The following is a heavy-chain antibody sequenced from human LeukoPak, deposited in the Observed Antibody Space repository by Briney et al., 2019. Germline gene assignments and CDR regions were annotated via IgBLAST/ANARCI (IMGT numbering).Heavy chain of an antibody. CDR3: VTAGSGCPY. D-gene: IGHD6-19*01. Sequence: GGSLRLSCAASGFTFSSYWMHWVRQAPGKGLVWVSRINSDGSTTNYADSVKGRFTISRDNAKNTLYLQMNSLRAVDTALYYCVTAGSGCPYWGQGTLVTVSS. V-gene: IGHV3-74*01. CDR2: INSDGSTT. CDR1: GFTFSSYW. J-gene: IGHJ4*02.